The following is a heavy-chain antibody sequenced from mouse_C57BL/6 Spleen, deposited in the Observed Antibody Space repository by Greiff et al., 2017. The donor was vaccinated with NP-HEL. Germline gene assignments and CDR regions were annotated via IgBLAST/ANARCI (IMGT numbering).Heavy chain of an antibody. CDR2: INPNNGGT. D-gene: IGHD1-1*01. J-gene: IGHJ1*03. V-gene: IGHV1-26*01. CDR3: ARRFITTVVAKGWYFDV. Sequence: EVQLQQSGPELVKPGASVKISCKASGYTFTDYYMNWVKQSHGKSLEWIGDINPNNGGTSYNQKFKGKATLTVDKSSSTAYMELRSLTSEDSAVYYCARRFITTVVAKGWYFDVWGTGTTVTVSS. CDR1: GYTFTDYY.